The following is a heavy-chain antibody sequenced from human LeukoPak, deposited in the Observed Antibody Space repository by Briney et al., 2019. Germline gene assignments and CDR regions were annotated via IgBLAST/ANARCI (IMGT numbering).Heavy chain of an antibody. V-gene: IGHV4-39*07. Sequence: SETLSLTCTVSGGSISSSSYYWGWIRQPPGKGLEWIGEINHGGSTNYNPSLKSRVTISVDTSKNQFSLTLTSVTAADTAVYYCTRVAYGGNSKHFDYWGQGTLVTVSS. CDR2: INHGGST. J-gene: IGHJ4*02. D-gene: IGHD4-23*01. CDR1: GGSISSSSYY. CDR3: TRVAYGGNSKHFDY.